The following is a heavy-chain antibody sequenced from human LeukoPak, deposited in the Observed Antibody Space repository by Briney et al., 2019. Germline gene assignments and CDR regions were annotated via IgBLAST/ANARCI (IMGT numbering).Heavy chain of an antibody. CDR3: ARDLGFPNYYYYYGMDV. Sequence: PSETLSLTCTVSGGSISSYYWSWIRKPPGQGLEWIVYIYYSGSTNYNPYLKSRVTISADTSKNQFSLNLSSVTAADTALYYCARDLGFPNYYYYYGMDVSGEGTTVTVS. D-gene: IGHD3-10*01. CDR2: IYYSGST. J-gene: IGHJ6*01. V-gene: IGHV4-59*01. CDR1: GGSISSYY.